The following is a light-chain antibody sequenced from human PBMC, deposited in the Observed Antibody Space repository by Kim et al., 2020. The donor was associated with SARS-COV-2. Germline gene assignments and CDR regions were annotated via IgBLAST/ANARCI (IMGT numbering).Light chain of an antibody. CDR3: QQYGSSPLT. CDR2: GAS. CDR1: QSIRSNY. Sequence: EIVLTQSPGTLSLSPGERATLSCRASQSIRSNYLAWYQQKLGQAPRLLIHGASSRATGIPDRYSGSGSGTDFTLTISRLEPEDFAVYYCQQYGSSPLTSGGGTKVDIK. J-gene: IGKJ4*01. V-gene: IGKV3-20*01.